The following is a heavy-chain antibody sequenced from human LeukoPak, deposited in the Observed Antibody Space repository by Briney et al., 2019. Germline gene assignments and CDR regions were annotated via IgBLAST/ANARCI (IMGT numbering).Heavy chain of an antibody. Sequence: GGFLRLSCAGSGFTFSTDGMSWVRQAPNKGLEWLSTISGSGDSTYYAASVKGRFTISRDNSKNTLFLQMSSLRAEDTAIYYCGKWQYYVSGYDYWGQGILVTVSS. D-gene: IGHD3-10*01. CDR3: GKWQYYVSGYDY. CDR1: GFTFSTDG. CDR2: ISGSGDST. J-gene: IGHJ4*02. V-gene: IGHV3-23*01.